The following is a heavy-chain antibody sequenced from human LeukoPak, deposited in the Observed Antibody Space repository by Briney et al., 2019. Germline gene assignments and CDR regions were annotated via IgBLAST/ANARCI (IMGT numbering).Heavy chain of an antibody. Sequence: SETLSLTCTVSGGSISSSSYYWGWIRQPPGKGLEWIGSIYYSGSTYYNPSLKSRVTISVDTSKNQFSLKLSSVTAADTAVYYCARRGGLRSAYSSAFDPWGQGTLVTVSS. V-gene: IGHV4-39*01. D-gene: IGHD6-19*01. CDR1: GGSISSSSYY. CDR2: IYYSGST. CDR3: ARRGGLRSAYSSAFDP. J-gene: IGHJ5*02.